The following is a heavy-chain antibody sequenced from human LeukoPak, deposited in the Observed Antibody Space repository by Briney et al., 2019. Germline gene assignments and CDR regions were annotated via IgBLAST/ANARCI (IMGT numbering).Heavy chain of an antibody. V-gene: IGHV3-48*04. CDR2: ISSSSSTI. D-gene: IGHD6-6*01. CDR3: AGDRGSSFPLDS. CDR1: GFTLNSYS. J-gene: IGHJ4*02. Sequence: GGSLRLSCAASGFTLNSYSMNWVRQAPGKGLEGVSYISSSSSTIHYADAVKGRFTISRDNAKNSLYLQMNSLRAEDTSVYYCAGDRGSSFPLDSWGQGTLVTVSS.